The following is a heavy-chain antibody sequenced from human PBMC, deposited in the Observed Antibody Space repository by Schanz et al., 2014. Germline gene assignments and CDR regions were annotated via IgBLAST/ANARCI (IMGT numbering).Heavy chain of an antibody. J-gene: IGHJ4*02. Sequence: QVQLVESGGGVVQPGRSLRLSCAASGFTFSKYGMHWVRQAPGKGLEWVAVIWYDGSNKDYADSVKGRFTISRDNSKNMLYLQMNSLRAEDTAVYYCARKTDSSGTGDYWGQGTLVTVSS. CDR1: GFTFSKYG. CDR2: IWYDGSNK. CDR3: ARKTDSSGTGDY. D-gene: IGHD6-19*01. V-gene: IGHV3-33*01.